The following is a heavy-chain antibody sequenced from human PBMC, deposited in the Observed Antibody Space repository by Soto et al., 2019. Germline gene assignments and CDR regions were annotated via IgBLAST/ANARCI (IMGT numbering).Heavy chain of an antibody. CDR1: GFTFSSYG. CDR3: AKDHGYSSSGGDY. V-gene: IGHV3-30*18. CDR2: ISYDGSNK. Sequence: QVQLVESGGGVVQPGRSLRLSCAASGFTFSSYGMHWVRQAPGKGLEWVAVISYDGSNKYYADSVKGRFTISRDNSKNTLYLQMNSLRAEDTAVYYCAKDHGYSSSGGDYWGQGTLVTVSS. J-gene: IGHJ4*02. D-gene: IGHD6-6*01.